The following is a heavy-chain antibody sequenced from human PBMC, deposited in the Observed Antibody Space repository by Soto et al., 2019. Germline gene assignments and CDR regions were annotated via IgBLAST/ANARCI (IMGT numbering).Heavy chain of an antibody. J-gene: IGHJ4*02. V-gene: IGHV3-23*01. CDR1: GFTFSSYA. Sequence: PGGSLRLSCAASGFTFSSYAMSWVRQAPGKGLEWVSAISGSDGGSTFYADSVKGRFTISRDNSKNTVYLQMNNLRAEDTAVYYCARDLSSSFYWGRGTLVTSPQ. CDR3: ARDLSSSFY. CDR2: ISGSDGGST. D-gene: IGHD6-13*01.